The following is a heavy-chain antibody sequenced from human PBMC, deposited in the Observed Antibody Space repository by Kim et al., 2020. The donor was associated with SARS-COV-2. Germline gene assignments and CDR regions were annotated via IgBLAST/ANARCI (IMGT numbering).Heavy chain of an antibody. V-gene: IGHV3-23*03. D-gene: IGHD2-2*01. CDR2: IYSGGSST. Sequence: GGSLRLSCAASGFTFSSYAMSWVRQAPGKGLEWVSVIYSGGSSTYYADSVKGRFTISRDNSKNTLYLQMNSLRAEDTAVYYCAKDGGEIVVPAAPDYWGQGTLVTVSS. CDR1: GFTFSSYA. J-gene: IGHJ4*02. CDR3: AKDGGEIVVPAAPDY.